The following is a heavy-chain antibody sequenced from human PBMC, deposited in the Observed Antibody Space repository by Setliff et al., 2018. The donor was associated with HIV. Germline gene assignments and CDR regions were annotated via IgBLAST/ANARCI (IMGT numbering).Heavy chain of an antibody. CDR1: GGSISSSSYY. J-gene: IGHJ4*02. Sequence: SETLSLTCTVSGGSISSSSYYWGWIRQPPGKGLEWIGSIYYSGSTYYNPSLKSRVTISVDTSKNQFSLKLSSVTAADTAVYYCARHVDIVVVVAAPSFDYWGQETLVTVSS. CDR2: IYYSGST. D-gene: IGHD2-15*01. CDR3: ARHVDIVVVVAAPSFDY. V-gene: IGHV4-39*01.